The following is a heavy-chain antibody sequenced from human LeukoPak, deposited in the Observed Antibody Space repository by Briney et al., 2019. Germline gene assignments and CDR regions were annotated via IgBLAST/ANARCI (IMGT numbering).Heavy chain of an antibody. D-gene: IGHD3-3*01. CDR2: IKEDGSER. CDR3: ARGGPFWSGRNYGMDV. J-gene: IGHJ6*02. V-gene: IGHV3-7*03. Sequence: GGSLRLSCEGSAFIFSGHWMNWVRQTPGKGLEWVASIKEDGSERQYVDSVKGRFSISRDNTKGSLFLQLNSLRAEDTAVYYCARGGPFWSGRNYGMDVWGQGTTVTVSS. CDR1: AFIFSGHW.